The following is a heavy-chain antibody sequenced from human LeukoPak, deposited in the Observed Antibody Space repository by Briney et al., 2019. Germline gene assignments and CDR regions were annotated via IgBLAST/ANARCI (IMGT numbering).Heavy chain of an antibody. CDR3: ARDRQYCSGGSCYPLFDY. CDR1: GFSFSSYS. D-gene: IGHD2-15*01. CDR2: ISSSSSYI. V-gene: IGHV3-21*01. J-gene: IGHJ4*02. Sequence: GGSLRLSCAASGFSFSSYSMNWVRQAPAKGLEWVSSISSSSSYIYYADSVKGRFTISRDNAKNSLYLQMNSLRAEDTAVYYFARDRQYCSGGSCYPLFDYWGQGTLVTVSS.